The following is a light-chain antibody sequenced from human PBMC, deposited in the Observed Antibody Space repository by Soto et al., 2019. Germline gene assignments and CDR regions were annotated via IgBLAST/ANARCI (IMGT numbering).Light chain of an antibody. J-gene: IGKJ1*01. CDR1: QSISNY. CDR2: AAS. Sequence: DIKMTQSPSSLSASVGDRVTITCRAIQSISNYLQWYQQKPSQAPKLLVYAASSLHSGVPSRFSGSGSGTDFTLTISSLQPEDFATYYCLQTYTTLTWTFGQGTKVDIK. CDR3: LQTYTTLTWT. V-gene: IGKV1-39*01.